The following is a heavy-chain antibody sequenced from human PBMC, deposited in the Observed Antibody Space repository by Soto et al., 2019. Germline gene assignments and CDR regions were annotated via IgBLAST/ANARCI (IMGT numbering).Heavy chain of an antibody. D-gene: IGHD2-2*03. CDR3: ARLNGYCVSTKCHGYYAMDV. V-gene: IGHV4-39*01. CDR1: AGANIGYIYI. J-gene: IGHJ6*02. CDR2: VYSNDKT. Sequence: PSETLSHTCTVSAGANIGYIYIWPSDRHSPRKGLEWIATVYSNDKTYYNPSLLSRVTISVDTSKNEFSLRLNSVTAADTAVYYCARLNGYCVSTKCHGYYAMDVWGQGT.